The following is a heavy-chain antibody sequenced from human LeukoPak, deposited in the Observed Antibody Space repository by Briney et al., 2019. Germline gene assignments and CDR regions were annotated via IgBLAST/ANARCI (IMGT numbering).Heavy chain of an antibody. CDR1: GYTFTEYY. Sequence: VASVKVSCKASGYTFTEYYIHWVRQAPGHGLEWMGWINPNSGGATYAQKFQGRVTMTRDTSITTAYMELSRLRSDDTAVYYCARDGTVKRRLQSSYYYYYMDVWGKGTTVTVSS. CDR3: ARDGTVKRRLQSSYYYYYMDV. CDR2: INPNSGGA. D-gene: IGHD5-24*01. J-gene: IGHJ6*03. V-gene: IGHV1-2*02.